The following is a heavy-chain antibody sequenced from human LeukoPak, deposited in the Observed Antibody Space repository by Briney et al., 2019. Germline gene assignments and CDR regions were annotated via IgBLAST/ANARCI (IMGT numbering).Heavy chain of an antibody. D-gene: IGHD3-10*01. V-gene: IGHV3-23*01. CDR2: ISGSGGST. J-gene: IGHJ6*04. CDR1: GFTFSSYA. Sequence: TGGSLRLSYAASGFTFSSYATSWVRQAPGKGLEWVSAISGSGGSTYYADSVKGRFSISRDNSKNTLYLQMNSLRAEDTAVYYCAKDRWFGELLSQACTWNVWGKGTTVTVSS. CDR3: AKDRWFGELLSQACTWNV.